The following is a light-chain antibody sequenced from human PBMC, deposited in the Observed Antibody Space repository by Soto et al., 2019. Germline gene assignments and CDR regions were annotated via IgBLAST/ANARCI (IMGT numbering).Light chain of an antibody. Sequence: QSVLTQPPSVSGAPGQSVTISCTGSSSNIGAGSDVHWYQHLPGTAPKLLIYGNNKRPSGVPDRFSGSKSGTSASLSSTGLQADDEADYYCQSHDSSLTSWVFGGGTKLTVL. J-gene: IGLJ3*02. V-gene: IGLV1-40*01. CDR3: QSHDSSLTSWV. CDR2: GNN. CDR1: SSNIGAGSD.